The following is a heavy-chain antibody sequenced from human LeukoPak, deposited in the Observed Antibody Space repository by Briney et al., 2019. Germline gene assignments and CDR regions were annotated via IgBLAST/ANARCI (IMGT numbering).Heavy chain of an antibody. J-gene: IGHJ4*02. CDR3: AREVHGSGSYAN. CDR1: GFTFSSYW. Sequence: GGSLRHSCAASGFTFSSYWMHWVRQAPGKGLVWVSRINSDGSRTNYADFVKGRFTISRDNAKNTLYLQMNSLRAEDTAVYYCAREVHGSGSYANWGQGTLVTVSS. V-gene: IGHV3-74*01. D-gene: IGHD3-10*01. CDR2: INSDGSRT.